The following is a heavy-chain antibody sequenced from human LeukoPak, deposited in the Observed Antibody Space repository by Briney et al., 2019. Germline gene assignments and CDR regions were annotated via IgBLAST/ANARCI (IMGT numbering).Heavy chain of an antibody. D-gene: IGHD5-18*01. J-gene: IGHJ4*02. Sequence: ASVKVSCKASGYTFSGHYLHWVRQAPGQGLEWMGRINPNSGGTKYAQKFQNRVTMTSDTSVSTAYMELNGLRSDDTAIYYCTRSWIQLWTPDFDHWGQGTLVTVSS. CDR1: GYTFSGHY. CDR3: TRSWIQLWTPDFDH. CDR2: INPNSGGT. V-gene: IGHV1-2*06.